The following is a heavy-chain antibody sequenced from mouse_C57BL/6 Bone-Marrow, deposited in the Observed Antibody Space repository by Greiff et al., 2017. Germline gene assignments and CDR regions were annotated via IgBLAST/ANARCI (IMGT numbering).Heavy chain of an antibody. CDR1: GYTFTGYW. D-gene: IGHD2-2*01. CDR2: ILPGSGST. CDR3: ARERGRLRRPRYYYAMDY. Sequence: QVQLQQSGAELMKPGASVKLSCKATGYTFTGYWIEWVKQRPGHGLEWIGEILPGSGSTNYNEKFKGKATFTADTSSNTAYMQLSSLTTEDSAIYYCARERGRLRRPRYYYAMDYWGQGTSVTVSS. J-gene: IGHJ4*01. V-gene: IGHV1-9*01.